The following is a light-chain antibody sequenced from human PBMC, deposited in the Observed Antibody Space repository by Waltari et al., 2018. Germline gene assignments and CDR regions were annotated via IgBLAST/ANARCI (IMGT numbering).Light chain of an antibody. V-gene: IGLV1-40*01. CDR1: NSNIGAGYD. J-gene: IGLJ3*02. CDR2: LNN. Sequence: QSVLTQPPTVSVAPGQRVTISCTGSNSNIGAGYDVHWYQQLPGTAPKLLIYLNNNRPSGVPDRCSGSKSGSSAALAITGLQADDEADYYCQSFDYLLNGSLFGGGTKLTVL. CDR3: QSFDYLLNGSL.